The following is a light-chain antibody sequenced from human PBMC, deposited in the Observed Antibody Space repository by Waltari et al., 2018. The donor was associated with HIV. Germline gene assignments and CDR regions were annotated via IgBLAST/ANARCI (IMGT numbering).Light chain of an antibody. V-gene: IGLV1-40*01. CDR3: QSYDITLSASVV. Sequence: QSVLTQPPSVSGAPGQRVTISCTGSTSNIGAAYDVPRYQQIPGTAPKLLISGNKNRPSGVPDRFSASKSGTSASLTITGLQAEDEADYFCQSYDITLSASVVFGGGTKLTVL. J-gene: IGLJ2*01. CDR2: GNK. CDR1: TSNIGAAYD.